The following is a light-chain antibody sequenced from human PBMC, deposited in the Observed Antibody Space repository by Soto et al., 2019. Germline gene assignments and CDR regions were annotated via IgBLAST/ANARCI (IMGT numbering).Light chain of an antibody. J-gene: IGKJ2*01. CDR3: QQYGNPPPNA. CDR2: DAS. V-gene: IGKV3-11*01. CDR1: RSVRSY. Sequence: EIVLTQSPATLSLSPGERATLSCRASRSVRSYLAWYQQKPGQAPRLLIYDASNRAAGIPARFSGSGSETDFTLTISRLEPEDFAVYFCQQYGNPPPNAFGQGTKVEIK.